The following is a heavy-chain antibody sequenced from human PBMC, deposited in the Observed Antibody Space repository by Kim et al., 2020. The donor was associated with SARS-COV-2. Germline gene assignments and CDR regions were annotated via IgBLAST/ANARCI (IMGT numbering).Heavy chain of an antibody. Sequence: GGSLRLSCAASGFTFSSYAMHWVRQAPGKGLEWVAVISYDGSNKYYADSVKGRFTISRDNSKNTLYLQMNSLRAEDTAVYYCARPPQGSGYDFADAFDIWGQGTMVTVSS. CDR2: ISYDGSNK. V-gene: IGHV3-30*04. D-gene: IGHD5-12*01. CDR3: ARPPQGSGYDFADAFDI. CDR1: GFTFSSYA. J-gene: IGHJ3*02.